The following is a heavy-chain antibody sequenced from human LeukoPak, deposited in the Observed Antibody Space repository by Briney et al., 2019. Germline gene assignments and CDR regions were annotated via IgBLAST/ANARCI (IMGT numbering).Heavy chain of an antibody. D-gene: IGHD5-12*01. CDR3: HYDYYYYGMDV. Sequence: SETLSLTCAVYGGSFSGYHWSWIRQPPGKGLEWIGEINHSGSTNYNPSLKSRVTISVDTSKNQFSLKLSSVTAADTAVYYCHYDYYYYGMDVWGQGTTVTVSS. V-gene: IGHV4-34*01. CDR1: GGSFSGYH. J-gene: IGHJ6*02. CDR2: INHSGST.